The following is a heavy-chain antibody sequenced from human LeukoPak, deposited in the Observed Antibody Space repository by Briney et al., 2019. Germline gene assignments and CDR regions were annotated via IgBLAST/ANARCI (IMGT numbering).Heavy chain of an antibody. CDR3: VSTRFDY. CDR1: GFTFSSYG. J-gene: IGHJ4*02. D-gene: IGHD4-11*01. V-gene: IGHV3-30*03. Sequence: GGSLRLSCAASGFTFSSYGMHWVRQAPGKGLEWVAVISYDGSNKYYADSVKGRFTISRDNSKNTLYLQMNSLRAEDTAVYYCVSTRFDYWGQGTLVIVSS. CDR2: ISYDGSNK.